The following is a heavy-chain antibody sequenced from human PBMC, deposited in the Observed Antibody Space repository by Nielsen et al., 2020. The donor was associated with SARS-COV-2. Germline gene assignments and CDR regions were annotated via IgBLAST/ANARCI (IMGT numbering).Heavy chain of an antibody. D-gene: IGHD6-13*01. Sequence: GESLKISCKGSGYSFTSYWIGWVRQMPGKGLEWMGIIYPGDSDTRYSPSFQGQVTISADKSISTAYLQWSSLKASDTAMYYCARANRAAAGTGPFDYWGQGTLVTVSS. J-gene: IGHJ4*02. CDR1: GYSFTSYW. CDR2: IYPGDSDT. CDR3: ARANRAAAGTGPFDY. V-gene: IGHV5-51*01.